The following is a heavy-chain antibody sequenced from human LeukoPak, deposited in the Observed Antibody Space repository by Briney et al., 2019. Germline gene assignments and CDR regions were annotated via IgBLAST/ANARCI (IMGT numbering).Heavy chain of an antibody. CDR3: ARDQRGIAAAGTPIDY. CDR1: GFTFSSYA. J-gene: IGHJ4*02. CDR2: ISYDGSNK. Sequence: GGSLRLSCAASGFTFSSYAMHWVRQAPGKGLEWVAVISYDGSNKYYADSVKGRFTISRDNSKNTLYLQMNSLRAEDTAVYYCARDQRGIAAAGTPIDYWGQGTLVTVSS. D-gene: IGHD6-13*01. V-gene: IGHV3-30-3*01.